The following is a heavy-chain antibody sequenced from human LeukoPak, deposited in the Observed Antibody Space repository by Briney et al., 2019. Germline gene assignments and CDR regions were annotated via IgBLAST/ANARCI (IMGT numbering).Heavy chain of an antibody. D-gene: IGHD2/OR15-2a*01. V-gene: IGHV3-23*01. J-gene: IGHJ4*02. Sequence: GGSLRLSCAASGFTFSSYSLSWVRQAPGKGLEWISSISSNDHSTNYAGSVKGRFTISRDNSKNTLYLQMNSLRAEDTAVYYCVSFAYWGQGTLVTVSS. CDR2: ISSNDHST. CDR1: GFTFSSYS. CDR3: VSFAY.